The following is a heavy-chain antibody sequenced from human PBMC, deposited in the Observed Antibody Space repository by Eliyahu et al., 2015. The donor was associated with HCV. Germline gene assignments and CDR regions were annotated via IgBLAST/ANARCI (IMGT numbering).Heavy chain of an antibody. Sequence: QITLQESGPTLVKPTQTLXLTCTFTGFSLRTTGMGVGWIRQPPGKALEWLALVYXNDDKRYNPSLRSRLTITKDTSRNQVVLTMTNMDPVDTATYYCAHSQSFEVWGRGTLVTVSS. CDR2: VYXNDDK. CDR1: GFSLRTTGMG. V-gene: IGHV2-5*01. J-gene: IGHJ2*01. CDR3: AHSQSFEV.